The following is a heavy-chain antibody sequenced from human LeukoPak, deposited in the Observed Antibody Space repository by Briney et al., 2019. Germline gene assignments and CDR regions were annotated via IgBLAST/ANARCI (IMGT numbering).Heavy chain of an antibody. Sequence: PGGSLRLSCAASGXTFSNAWVSWVRQAPGKGLEWVGRIKSRTDGGTADYAAPVTGRFTISRDDSKTTLYLQMNSLKTEDTAVYYCTTDGYPPRYFDYWGQGTLVTVSS. D-gene: IGHD5-12*01. J-gene: IGHJ4*02. CDR3: TTDGYPPRYFDY. CDR1: GXTFSNAW. CDR2: IKSRTDGGTA. V-gene: IGHV3-15*01.